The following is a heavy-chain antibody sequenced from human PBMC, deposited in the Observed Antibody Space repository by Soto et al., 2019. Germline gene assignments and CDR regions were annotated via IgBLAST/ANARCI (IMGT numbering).Heavy chain of an antibody. Sequence: QIQLVQSGAEVKKPGSSVKVSCKTSGGPFSSYAISRVRQAPGQGLEWMGGIIPIFGTANYAQKFQGRVTITADESTSTAYMELSSLRSEDTAVYYCARADTYYYGSGDFDYWGQGTLVTVSS. J-gene: IGHJ4*02. V-gene: IGHV1-69*12. CDR2: IIPIFGTA. D-gene: IGHD3-10*01. CDR3: ARADTYYYGSGDFDY. CDR1: GGPFSSYA.